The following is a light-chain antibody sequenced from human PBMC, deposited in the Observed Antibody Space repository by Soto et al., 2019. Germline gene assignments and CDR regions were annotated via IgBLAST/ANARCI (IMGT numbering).Light chain of an antibody. CDR3: QQSYSTPWT. CDR2: DAS. Sequence: DIQMTQSPSPLSASVGDRVTITCRASQSISSWLAWYQQKPGKAPNLLIYDASSLESGVPSRFSGSGSGTEFTLTISSLQPDDFATYYCQQSYSTPWTFGQGTKVDIK. CDR1: QSISSW. V-gene: IGKV1-5*01. J-gene: IGKJ1*01.